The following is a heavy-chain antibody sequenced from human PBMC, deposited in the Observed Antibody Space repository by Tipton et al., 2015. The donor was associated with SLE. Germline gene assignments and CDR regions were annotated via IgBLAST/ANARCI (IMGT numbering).Heavy chain of an antibody. CDR2: IYYSGST. CDR1: VGSISSYY. J-gene: IGHJ6*03. CDR3: ARAGLGYTYYYYMDV. D-gene: IGHD5-18*01. Sequence: TLSLTCTVSVGSISSYYWSWIRQPPGKGLEWIGYIYYSGSTNYNPSLKSRVTISVDTSKNQFSLKLSSVTAADTAVYYCARAGLGYTYYYYMDVWGKGTTVTVSS. V-gene: IGHV4-59*01.